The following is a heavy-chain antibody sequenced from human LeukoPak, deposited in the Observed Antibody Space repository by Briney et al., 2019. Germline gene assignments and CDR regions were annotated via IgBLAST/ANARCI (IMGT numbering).Heavy chain of an antibody. V-gene: IGHV3-23*01. CDR2: ISSSGGST. CDR1: GFTFSNYA. CDR3: AKAFTAYCSSATCYVDY. D-gene: IGHD2-2*01. Sequence: GGSLRLSCAASGFTFSNYAMSWVRQAPGKGLEWVSAISSSGGSTYYADSVKGRFTISRDNSKNTLFLQMNSLRAEDTAVYYCAKAFTAYCSSATCYVDYWGQGTLVTVSS. J-gene: IGHJ4*02.